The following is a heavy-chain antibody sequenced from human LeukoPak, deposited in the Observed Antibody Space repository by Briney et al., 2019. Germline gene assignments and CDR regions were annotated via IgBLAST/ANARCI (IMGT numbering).Heavy chain of an antibody. CDR1: EFTFSSYG. Sequence: PGRSLRLSCAASEFTFSSYGMHWVRQAPGKGLEWVAAISHDGSNKYYADSVKGRFTISRDNSKNTLYLQMNSLRPEDTAVYYCAKDQCPRASHCTFDYWGQGTLVTVSS. J-gene: IGHJ4*02. D-gene: IGHD2-2*01. CDR3: AKDQCPRASHCTFDY. CDR2: ISHDGSNK. V-gene: IGHV3-30*18.